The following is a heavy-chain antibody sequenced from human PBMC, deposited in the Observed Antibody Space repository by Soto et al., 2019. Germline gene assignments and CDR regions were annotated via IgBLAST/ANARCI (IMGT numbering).Heavy chain of an antibody. V-gene: IGHV4-34*01. Sequence: SETLSLTCAVYGGSSSGYYWSWIRQPPGKGLEWIGEINHSGSTNYNPSLKSRVTISVDTSKNQFSLKLSSVTAADTAVYYCARGRGIILTGRFDYWGQGTLVTVSS. CDR1: GGSSSGYY. CDR2: INHSGST. D-gene: IGHD3-9*01. J-gene: IGHJ4*02. CDR3: ARGRGIILTGRFDY.